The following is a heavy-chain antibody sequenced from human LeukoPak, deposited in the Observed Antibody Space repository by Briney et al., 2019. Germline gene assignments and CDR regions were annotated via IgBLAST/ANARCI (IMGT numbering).Heavy chain of an antibody. V-gene: IGHV4-30-2*01. CDR2: IYHSGST. Sequence: SQTLSLTCTVSGDSISSGGYYWSWIRQPPGKGLEWIGYIYHSGSTYYNPSLKSRVTILVDRSKNQFSLKVSSVTAADTAVYYCARQEPAAAGSFDHWGQGTLVTVSS. CDR1: GDSISSGGYY. CDR3: ARQEPAAAGSFDH. J-gene: IGHJ4*02. D-gene: IGHD6-13*01.